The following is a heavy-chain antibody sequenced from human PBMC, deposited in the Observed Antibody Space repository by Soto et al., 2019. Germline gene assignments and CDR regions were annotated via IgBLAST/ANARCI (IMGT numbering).Heavy chain of an antibody. J-gene: IGHJ5*02. CDR3: VRGGSNYAS. CDR2: IKPDESEK. D-gene: IGHD4-4*01. Sequence: GGSLRLSCTASGFTFSDSWMTWVRQAPGKGLEWVARIKPDESEKKYADSVKGRFSISRDNAKNSMYLQMDSLGGEDTAVYYCVRGGSNYASWGQGTLVTVSS. V-gene: IGHV3-7*01. CDR1: GFTFSDSW.